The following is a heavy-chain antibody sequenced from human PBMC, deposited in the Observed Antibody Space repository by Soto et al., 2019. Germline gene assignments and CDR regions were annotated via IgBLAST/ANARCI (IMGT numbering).Heavy chain of an antibody. CDR2: IGRSSNYI. CDR3: PRDMWAYSGSWESNH. V-gene: IGHV3-21*05. J-gene: IGHJ5*02. Sequence: GGSLRLSCAASGFTFSNYAMNWVRQAPGKGLEWLSYIGRSSNYIQYADSVRGRFTVSRDDAKNSLYLQMNSLRAEDTAVYHCPRDMWAYSGSWESNHWGQGIPVTVSS. CDR1: GFTFSNYA. D-gene: IGHD6-13*01.